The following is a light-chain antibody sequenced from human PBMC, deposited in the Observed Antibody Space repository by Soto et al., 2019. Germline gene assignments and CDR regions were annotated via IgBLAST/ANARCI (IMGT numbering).Light chain of an antibody. J-gene: IGKJ5*01. CDR3: QQYNNWPIT. CDR2: GAS. CDR1: QTVSSN. V-gene: IGKV3-15*01. Sequence: EIVMTQSSATLSVSPGERATLSCRASQTVSSNLAWYQHKPGQAPRLLIYGASTRATGIPARFSGSGSGTDFTLTISSLQSEDFAVYYCQQYNNWPITFGQGTRLEI.